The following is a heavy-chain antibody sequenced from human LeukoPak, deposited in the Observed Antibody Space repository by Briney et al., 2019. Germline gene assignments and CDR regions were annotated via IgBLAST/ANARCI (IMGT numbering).Heavy chain of an antibody. CDR1: GDSISSSSYY. J-gene: IGHJ4*02. V-gene: IGHV4-39*07. D-gene: IGHD3-22*01. CDR2: IFYRGST. CDR3: AREGKDYFDIPGYYFFDY. Sequence: PSETLSLTCTVSGDSISSSSYYWGWIRQPPGKGLEWIGSIFYRGSTYYNPALMSRVTISVDTSKNLFSLKLRSVSATDTAVYYCAREGKDYFDIPGYYFFDYWGQGALVTVSS.